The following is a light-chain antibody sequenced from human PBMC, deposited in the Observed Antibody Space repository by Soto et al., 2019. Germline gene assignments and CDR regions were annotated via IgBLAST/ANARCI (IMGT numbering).Light chain of an antibody. V-gene: IGKV3-15*01. Sequence: EVVMTQSPATLSVSPGERATLSCRASQSVGTNLAWYQQKPGQAPRLLIYDASTRATGIPARFSGSGSGTEFTLTICSLQSEDFAVYYCQQSKNWPPLTFGGGTKVDIK. CDR3: QQSKNWPPLT. CDR1: QSVGTN. CDR2: DAS. J-gene: IGKJ4*01.